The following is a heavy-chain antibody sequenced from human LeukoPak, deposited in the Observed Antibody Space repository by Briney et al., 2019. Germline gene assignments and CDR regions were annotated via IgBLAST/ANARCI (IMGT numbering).Heavy chain of an antibody. CDR2: VSTTSLTI. Sequence: GGSLRLSCAASGFTFSDYYMTWVRQAPGKGLEWIAYVSTTSLTIYYAVSVTGRFTISRDNAKNLVYLQMNSLGVDDTAVYYYARGGPWTGTYPYFQYWGQGSLVTVSS. CDR1: GFTFSDYY. V-gene: IGHV3-11*01. J-gene: IGHJ4*02. CDR3: ARGGPWTGTYPYFQY. D-gene: IGHD3/OR15-3a*01.